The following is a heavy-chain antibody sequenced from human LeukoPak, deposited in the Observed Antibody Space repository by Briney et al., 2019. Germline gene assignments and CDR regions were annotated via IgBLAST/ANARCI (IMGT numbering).Heavy chain of an antibody. V-gene: IGHV4-39*01. Sequence: PSETLSLTCTVSGGSISSSSYYWGWIRQPPGKGLEWIGSIYYSGSTYYNPSLKSRVTISVDTSKNQFSLKLSSVTAADTAVYYCARASLLGSGSYGHFDYWGQGTLVTVSS. J-gene: IGHJ4*02. CDR3: ARASLLGSGSYGHFDY. D-gene: IGHD1-26*01. CDR1: GGSISSSSYY. CDR2: IYYSGST.